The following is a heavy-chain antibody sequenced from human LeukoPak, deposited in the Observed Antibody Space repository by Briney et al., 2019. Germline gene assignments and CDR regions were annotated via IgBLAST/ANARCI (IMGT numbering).Heavy chain of an antibody. CDR2: ISAYNGNT. D-gene: IGHD3-22*01. CDR1: GYTFTSYG. Sequence: ASVKVSCKASGYTFTSYGISWVRQAPGQGLEWMGWISAYNGNTNYAQKLQGRVTMTTDTSTSTACMELRSLRSDDTAVYYCARVILLQNTPLSGDYWGQGTLVTVSS. V-gene: IGHV1-18*01. J-gene: IGHJ4*02. CDR3: ARVILLQNTPLSGDY.